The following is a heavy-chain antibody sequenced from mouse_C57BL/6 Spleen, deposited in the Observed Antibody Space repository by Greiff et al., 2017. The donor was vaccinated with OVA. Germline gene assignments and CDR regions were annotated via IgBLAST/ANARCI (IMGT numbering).Heavy chain of an antibody. CDR1: GYTFTSYW. CDR2: IYPGSGSS. D-gene: IGHD2-2*01. CDR3: ARGRGLRQAMDY. J-gene: IGHJ4*01. Sequence: VQLQQPGAELVKPGASVMMFCKSSGYTFTSYWITWVKQRPGQGLEWIGDIYPGSGSSNYNEKFKSKATLTVDTSSSTAYMQLSSLTSEDSAVYYCARGRGLRQAMDYWGQGTSVTGSS. V-gene: IGHV1-55*01.